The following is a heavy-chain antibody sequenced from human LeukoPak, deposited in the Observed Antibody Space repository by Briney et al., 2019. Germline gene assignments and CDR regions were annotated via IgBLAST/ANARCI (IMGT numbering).Heavy chain of an antibody. D-gene: IGHD4-11*01. Sequence: GGSLRLSCAASGLTFSSYWMSWVRQAPGKGLEWVANIKQDGSEKYYVDSVKGRFTIPRDNAKNSLYLQMNSLRAEDTAVYYCASGRGVTDYWGQGTLVTVSS. CDR3: ASGRGVTDY. CDR1: GLTFSSYW. J-gene: IGHJ4*02. CDR2: IKQDGSEK. V-gene: IGHV3-7*01.